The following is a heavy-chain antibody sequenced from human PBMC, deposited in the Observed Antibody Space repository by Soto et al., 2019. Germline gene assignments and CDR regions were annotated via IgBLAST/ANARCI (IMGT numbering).Heavy chain of an antibody. CDR2: SSGSGGST. J-gene: IGHJ4*02. CDR1: GFTFSSYA. CDR3: ARPWGERITGTRGPFDY. D-gene: IGHD1-7*01. Sequence: PGGSLRLSCAASGFTFSSYAMSWVRQAPGKGLEWVSGSSGSGGSTNYADSVKGRFTISRDNSKNTLYLQMNSLRAEDTAVYYCARPWGERITGTRGPFDYWGQGTLVTVSS. V-gene: IGHV3-23*01.